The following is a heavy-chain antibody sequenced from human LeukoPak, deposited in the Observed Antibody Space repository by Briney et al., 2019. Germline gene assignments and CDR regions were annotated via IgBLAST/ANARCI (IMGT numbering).Heavy chain of an antibody. J-gene: IGHJ4*02. D-gene: IGHD3/OR15-3a*01. V-gene: IGHV1-69*06. CDR2: IIPMFGTT. Sequence: SVKVSCKASGGSLNNYGVSWLRQAPGQGLEWMGRIIPMFGTTIYAEKFQGRVTISADKSTDTAYVEVSRLSSDDTAVYYCAADLQSDFWTGYYWDFWGQGTLVTVSS. CDR3: AADLQSDFWTGYYWDF. CDR1: GGSLNNYG.